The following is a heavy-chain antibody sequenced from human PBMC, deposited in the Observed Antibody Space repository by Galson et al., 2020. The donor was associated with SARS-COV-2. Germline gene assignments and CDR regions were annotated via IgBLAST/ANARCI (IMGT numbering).Heavy chain of an antibody. CDR1: GGSISSGGYY. V-gene: IGHV4-31*03. J-gene: IGHJ2*01. Sequence: ASETLSLTCTVSGGSISSGGYYWSWIRQHPGKGLEWIGYIYYSGSTYYNPSLKSRVTISVDTSKNQFSLKLSSVTAADTAVYYCASLRGPHWYFDLWGRGTLVTVSS. CDR2: IYYSGST. D-gene: IGHD3-10*01. CDR3: ASLRGPHWYFDL.